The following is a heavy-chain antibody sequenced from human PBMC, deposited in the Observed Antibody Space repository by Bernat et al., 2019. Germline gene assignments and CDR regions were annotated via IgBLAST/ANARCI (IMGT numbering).Heavy chain of an antibody. Sequence: QVQLVESGGGVVQPGRSLRLSCAASGFTFSSYAMHWVRQAPGKGLQWVAVISYDGSNKYYADSVKGRFTIFRDNSKNTLYLQMNSLRAEDTAVYYCARDSSGSSSLAGMDVWGQGTTVTVSS. J-gene: IGHJ6*02. CDR1: GFTFSSYA. CDR3: ARDSSGSSSLAGMDV. D-gene: IGHD6-13*01. CDR2: ISYDGSNK. V-gene: IGHV3-30-3*01.